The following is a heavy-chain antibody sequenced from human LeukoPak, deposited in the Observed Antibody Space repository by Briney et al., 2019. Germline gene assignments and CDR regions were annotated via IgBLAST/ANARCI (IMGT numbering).Heavy chain of an antibody. V-gene: IGHV3-21*01. Sequence: PGGSLRLSCAASGFTFSSYSMNWVRQAPGKGLEWVSSISSSSSYIYYADSVKGRFTISRDNAQNSLYLEMHSLRGEDTAVYFCARGPALDWGQGTLVIVSS. D-gene: IGHD6-13*01. CDR3: ARGPALD. J-gene: IGHJ4*02. CDR1: GFTFSSYS. CDR2: ISSSSSYI.